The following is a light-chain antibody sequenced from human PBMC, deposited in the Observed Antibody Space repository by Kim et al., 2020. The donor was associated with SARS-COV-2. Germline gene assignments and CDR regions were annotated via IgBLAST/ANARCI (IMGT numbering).Light chain of an antibody. Sequence: DIQMTQSPSTLSASVGDRVTITCRASQSISSWLAWYQQKPGKVPKLLIYKASSLESGVPSRFSGSGSGTKFTLTISSLQPDDLATYYSQQPNPFGQGTKVDTK. CDR2: KAS. CDR3: QQPNP. J-gene: IGKJ1*01. CDR1: QSISSW. V-gene: IGKV1-5*03.